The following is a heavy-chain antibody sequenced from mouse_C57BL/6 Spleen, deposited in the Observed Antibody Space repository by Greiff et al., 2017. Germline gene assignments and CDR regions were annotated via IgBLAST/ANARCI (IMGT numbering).Heavy chain of an antibody. CDR2: IYPGDGDT. V-gene: IGHV1-82*01. J-gene: IGHJ4*01. CDR3: ARGGVHAMDY. Sequence: VQLQESGPELVKPGASVKISCKASGYAFSSSWMNWVKQRPGKGLEWIGRIYPGDGDTNYNGKFKGKATLTADKSSSTAYMQLSSLTSEDSAVYFCARGGVHAMDYWGQGTSVTVSS. CDR1: GYAFSSSW. D-gene: IGHD2-14*01.